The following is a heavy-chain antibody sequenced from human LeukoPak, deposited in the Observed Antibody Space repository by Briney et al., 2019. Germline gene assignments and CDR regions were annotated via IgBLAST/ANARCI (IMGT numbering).Heavy chain of an antibody. CDR2: INPSGGST. V-gene: IGHV1-46*01. Sequence: ASVKVSCKASGYTFTSYYMHWVRQAPGQGLEWMGIINPSGGSTSYARKFQGRVTMTRDTSTSTVYMELSSLRSEDTAVYYCARLDVARERRPLPYGMDVWGQGTTVTVSS. CDR1: GYTFTSYY. D-gene: IGHD1-1*01. CDR3: ARLDVARERRPLPYGMDV. J-gene: IGHJ6*02.